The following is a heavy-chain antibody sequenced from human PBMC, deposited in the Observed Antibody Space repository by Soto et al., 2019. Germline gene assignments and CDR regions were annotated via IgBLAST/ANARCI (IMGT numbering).Heavy chain of an antibody. CDR1: GFTFSSYA. CDR2: ISYDGSNK. D-gene: IGHD3-22*01. CDR3: ARDQGDSSGFRSY. V-gene: IGHV3-30-3*01. J-gene: IGHJ4*02. Sequence: GGSLRLSCAASGFTFSSYAMHWVRQAPGKGLEWVAVISYDGSNKYYADSVKGRFTISRDNSKNTLYLQMNSLRAEDTAVYYCARDQGDSSGFRSYWGQGTLVTVSS.